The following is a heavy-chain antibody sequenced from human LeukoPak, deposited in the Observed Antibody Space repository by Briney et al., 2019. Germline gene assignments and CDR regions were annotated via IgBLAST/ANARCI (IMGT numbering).Heavy chain of an antibody. CDR3: VRGGFRYFAH. CDR1: GXTVSSNY. Sequence: PGGSLRLSWAASGXTVSSNYMSWVRQAPGKGLEWVSVIYSGGSTYYADSVKGRFTISRDNSKNTLSLQTNSLRAEDTAVYYCVRGGFRYFAHWGQGNMVTVSS. CDR2: IYSGGST. J-gene: IGHJ5*02. D-gene: IGHD3-16*02. V-gene: IGHV3-53*01.